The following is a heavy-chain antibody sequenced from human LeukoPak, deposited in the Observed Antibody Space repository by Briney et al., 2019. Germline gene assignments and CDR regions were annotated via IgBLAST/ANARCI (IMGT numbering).Heavy chain of an antibody. CDR1: GYTFTSYG. D-gene: IGHD4-23*01. CDR2: ISAYNGNT. V-gene: IGHV1-18*01. J-gene: IGHJ4*02. Sequence: ASVKVSCKASGYTFTSYGISWVRQAPGQGLEWLGWISAYNGNTNYAQKLQGRVTMTTDTSTSTAYMELRSLRSDDTAVYYCARGTRGVNSPYFDYWGQGTRVTVSS. CDR3: ARGTRGVNSPYFDY.